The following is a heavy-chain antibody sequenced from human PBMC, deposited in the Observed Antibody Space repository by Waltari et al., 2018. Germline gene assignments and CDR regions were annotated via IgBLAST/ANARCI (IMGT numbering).Heavy chain of an antibody. D-gene: IGHD3-16*01. J-gene: IGHJ4*02. V-gene: IGHV3-7*01. CDR1: GFTFSSYW. Sequence: EVQLVESGGGLVQPGGSLRLSCAAYGFTFSSYWMSWVRQAPGKGLEWVANIKQDGSEKYYVDSVKGRFTISRDNAKNSLYLQMNSLRAEDTAVYYCASDVGAPGDYWGQGTLVTVSS. CDR2: IKQDGSEK. CDR3: ASDVGAPGDY.